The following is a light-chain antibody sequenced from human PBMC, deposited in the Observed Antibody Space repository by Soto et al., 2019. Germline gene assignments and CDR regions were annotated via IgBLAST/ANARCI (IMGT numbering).Light chain of an antibody. CDR2: TAS. CDR3: QQYNNWPRAT. J-gene: IGKJ4*01. CDR1: QSVAANY. Sequence: EIVMTQSPGTLSMSPGDRATLSCRASQSVAANYLAWFQQKPGQAPRLLIYTASNRATDIPDRFSGSGSGTDFTLTIGRLEPEDFAVYYCQQYNNWPRATFGGGTKVDIK. V-gene: IGKV3-20*01.